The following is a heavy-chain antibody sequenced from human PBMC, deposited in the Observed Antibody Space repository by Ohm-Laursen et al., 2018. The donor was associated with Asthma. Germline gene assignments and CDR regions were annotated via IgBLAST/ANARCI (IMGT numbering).Heavy chain of an antibody. J-gene: IGHJ4*02. D-gene: IGHD6-19*01. CDR2: INHSGST. CDR3: ARGPYSSPVDY. V-gene: IGHV4-34*01. Sequence: TLSLTCAVYGGSFSGYYWSWIRQPPGKGLEWIGEINHSGSTNYNPSLKSRVTISVDTSKNQFSLKLSSVTAADTAVYYCARGPYSSPVDYWGQGTLVTVSS. CDR1: GGSFSGYY.